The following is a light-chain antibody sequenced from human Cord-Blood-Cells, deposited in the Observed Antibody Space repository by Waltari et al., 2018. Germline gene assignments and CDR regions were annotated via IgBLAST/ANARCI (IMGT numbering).Light chain of an antibody. V-gene: IGLV2-23*01. CDR2: EGS. CDR1: SSDVGSYNL. CDR3: CSYAGSSTWV. J-gene: IGLJ3*02. Sequence: QSALTQPASVSGSPGQSITISCTGTSSDVGSYNLVSWYQQHPGKAPKPMIYEGSKRPSGGSNRFSCSKSGNTASLTISGLQAEDEADYYCCSYAGSSTWVFGGGTKLTVL.